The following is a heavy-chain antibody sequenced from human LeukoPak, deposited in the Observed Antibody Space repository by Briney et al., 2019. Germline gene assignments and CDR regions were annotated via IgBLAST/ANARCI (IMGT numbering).Heavy chain of an antibody. Sequence: VASVKVSCKASGYTFTSYGISWVRQAPGQGLEWMGWISAYNGNTNYAQKLQGRVTMTTDTSTSTAYMELRSLRSDDTAVYYCARDGDCSSTSCYEGDSRNWFDPWGQGTLVTVSS. CDR3: ARDGDCSSTSCYEGDSRNWFDP. V-gene: IGHV1-18*01. CDR1: GYTFTSYG. D-gene: IGHD2-2*01. J-gene: IGHJ5*02. CDR2: ISAYNGNT.